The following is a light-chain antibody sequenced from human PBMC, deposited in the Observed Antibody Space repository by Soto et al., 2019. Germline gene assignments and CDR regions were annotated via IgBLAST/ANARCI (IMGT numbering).Light chain of an antibody. CDR2: DAS. Sequence: EIVLTQSPATLSVSPGERATLSCRASQSVSSNSFAWYQQKPGQAPRLVISDASSRAAGIPDRFSGSGSGTDFTLAISRLEQEDFAVYYCQHYDGSPPRYTFGQGTKLEIK. CDR1: QSVSSNS. V-gene: IGKV3-20*01. CDR3: QHYDGSPPRYT. J-gene: IGKJ2*01.